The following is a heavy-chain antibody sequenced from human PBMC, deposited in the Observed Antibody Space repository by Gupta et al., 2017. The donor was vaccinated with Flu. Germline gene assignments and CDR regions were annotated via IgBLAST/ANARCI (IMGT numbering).Heavy chain of an antibody. CDR2: IYYSGRT. V-gene: IGHV4-39*01. D-gene: IGHD6-13*01. CDR1: GYSISSSTYY. CDR3: ASRIAKAGDY. J-gene: IGHJ4*02. Sequence: QLQLQESGPGLVKPSETLSLTCTVSGYSISSSTYYGGWIRQSPGKGLEWIGSIYYSGRTYYTPTLKSRVTISMDTSKNQFSLNLTPVTAADTAVYYCASRIAKAGDYWGQGTLVTVSS.